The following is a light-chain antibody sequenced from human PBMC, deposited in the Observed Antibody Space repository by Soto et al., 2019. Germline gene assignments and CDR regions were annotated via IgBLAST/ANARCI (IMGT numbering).Light chain of an antibody. V-gene: IGLV2-8*01. Sequence: QSVLAQPPSASGSPGQSVTISCTGTSIDVGRYNFVSWYQQHPGKVPKLIIYEVNKRPSGVPARFSGSKSGNTASLTVSGLQAEDEADYYCTSYAGSLGVFGTGTKVTDL. J-gene: IGLJ1*01. CDR3: TSYAGSLGV. CDR1: SIDVGRYNF. CDR2: EVN.